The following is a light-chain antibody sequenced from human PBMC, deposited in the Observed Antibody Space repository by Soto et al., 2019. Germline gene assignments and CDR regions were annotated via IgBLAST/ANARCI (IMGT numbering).Light chain of an antibody. Sequence: EIVLTQSPGTLSLSPGERATLSCRASQSVSSSYLAWYQQKPGQAPRLLIYVASSRATGIPDRFSGSGSGTDFTLTISRLEPEDFAVYFCQQYATSPALTFGGGTKVEIK. CDR2: VAS. CDR3: QQYATSPALT. CDR1: QSVSSSY. J-gene: IGKJ4*01. V-gene: IGKV3-20*01.